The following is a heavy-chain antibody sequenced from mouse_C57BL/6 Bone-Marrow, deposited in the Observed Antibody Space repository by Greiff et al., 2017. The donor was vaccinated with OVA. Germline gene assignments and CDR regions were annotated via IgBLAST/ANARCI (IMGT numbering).Heavy chain of an antibody. Sequence: EVKVEESGGGLVQSGRSLRLSCATSGFTFSDFYMEWVRQAPGKGLEWIAASRNKANDYTTEYSASVKGRFIVSRDTSQSILYLQMNALRAEDTAIYYCARDADYDYDEGYAMDYWGQGTSVTVSS. CDR3: ARDADYDYDEGYAMDY. CDR2: SRNKANDYTT. D-gene: IGHD2-4*01. J-gene: IGHJ4*01. CDR1: GFTFSDFY. V-gene: IGHV7-1*01.